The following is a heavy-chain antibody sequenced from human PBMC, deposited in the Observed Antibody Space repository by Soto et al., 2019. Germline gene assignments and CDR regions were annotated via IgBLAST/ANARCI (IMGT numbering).Heavy chain of an antibody. D-gene: IGHD2-2*01. CDR1: GFTFNKES. CDR3: AKLPAAVDY. Sequence: GGSPXLSFAASGFTFNKESMSWVRQTPGKGLECVSVIGGSGINTYYADSVKGRFTISRDNSKNTVYLQMNSLRPEDTAIYYCAKLPAAVDYWGPGTLVTVSS. V-gene: IGHV3-23*01. J-gene: IGHJ4*02. CDR2: IGGSGINT.